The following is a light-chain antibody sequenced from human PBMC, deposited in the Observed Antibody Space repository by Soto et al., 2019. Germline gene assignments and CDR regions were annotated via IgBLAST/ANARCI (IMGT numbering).Light chain of an antibody. CDR1: QSVSSSY. J-gene: IGKJ4*01. V-gene: IGKV3-20*01. CDR2: GAS. CDR3: QQYGSSPLT. Sequence: EIVLTQSPGTLSLSPGERATLSCRASQSVSSSYLAWYQQKPGQAPRLLIYGASSRATGIPDRFSGSGSGTEFTLTISRLEPEDFAMYYCQQYGSSPLTFGGGTKVDIK.